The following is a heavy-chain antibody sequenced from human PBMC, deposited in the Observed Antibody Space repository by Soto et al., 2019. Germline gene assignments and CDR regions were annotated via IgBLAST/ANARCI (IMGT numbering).Heavy chain of an antibody. CDR2: ISGSGGST. CDR3: ANGGFVWSIGGSREGNGGGYYGMDV. D-gene: IGHD3-9*01. CDR1: GFTFSSYA. Sequence: PGGSLRLSCAASGFTFSSYAMSWVRQAPGKGLEWVSAISGSGGSTYYADSVKGRFTISRDNSKNTLYLQMNSLRAEDTAVYYCANGGFVWSIGGSREGNGGGYYGMDVWGQGTTVTVSS. J-gene: IGHJ6*02. V-gene: IGHV3-23*01.